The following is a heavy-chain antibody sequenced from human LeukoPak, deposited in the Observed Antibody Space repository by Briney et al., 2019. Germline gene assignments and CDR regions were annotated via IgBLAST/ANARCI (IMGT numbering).Heavy chain of an antibody. CDR3: SRTLAAADTLDY. CDR1: GFTFSSYW. D-gene: IGHD6-13*01. CDR2: INSGGSST. V-gene: IGHV3-74*01. J-gene: IGHJ4*02. Sequence: GGSLRISCAASGFTFSSYWMHWVRHAPGKGLVWVSRINSGGSSTSYADSVKGRFTISRDNAKNTLYLQMNSLRAEDTAVYYCSRTLAAADTLDYWGQGTLVTVRS.